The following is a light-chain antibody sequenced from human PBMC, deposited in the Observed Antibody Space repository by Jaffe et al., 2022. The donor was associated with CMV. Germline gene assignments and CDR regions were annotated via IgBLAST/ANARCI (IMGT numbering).Light chain of an antibody. Sequence: SYVLTQPPSVSVAPGKTARITCGGNNIGSKSVHWYQQKPGQAPVLVIYYDSDRPSGIPERFSGSNSGNTATLTISRVEAGDEADYYCQVWDSSSDHRDYVFGTGTKVTVL. CDR3: QVWDSSSDHRDYV. J-gene: IGLJ1*01. V-gene: IGLV3-21*04. CDR2: YDS. CDR1: NIGSKS.